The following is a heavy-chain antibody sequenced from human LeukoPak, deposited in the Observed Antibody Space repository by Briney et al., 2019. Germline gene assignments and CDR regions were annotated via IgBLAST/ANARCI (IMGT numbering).Heavy chain of an antibody. CDR2: ISAYNGNT. J-gene: IGHJ4*02. CDR3: ASEVATIGPFDY. V-gene: IGHV1-18*01. CDR1: GYTFTSYG. D-gene: IGHD5-12*01. Sequence: ASVKVSCKASGYTFTSYGISWVRQAPGQGLEWMGWISAYNGNTNYAQKLQGRVTMTTDTSTSTAYMELRSLRSDDTAVYYCASEVATIGPFDYWGQGTLVTVSS.